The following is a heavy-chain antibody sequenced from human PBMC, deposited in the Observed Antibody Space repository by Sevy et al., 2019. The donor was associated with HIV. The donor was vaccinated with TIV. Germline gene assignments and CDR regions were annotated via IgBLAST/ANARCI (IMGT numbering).Heavy chain of an antibody. Sequence: GGSLRLSCAASGFTFSRYWMSWVRQAPGKGLEWVANIKVDGSEKYYVDSVKGRFTISRDNAKNSLYLQMNSLRAEDTAVYYCARDCNTNTCLWGLDVWGQRTTVTVSS. CDR2: IKVDGSEK. V-gene: IGHV3-7*03. D-gene: IGHD2-2*01. J-gene: IGHJ6*02. CDR3: ARDCNTNTCLWGLDV. CDR1: GFTFSRYW.